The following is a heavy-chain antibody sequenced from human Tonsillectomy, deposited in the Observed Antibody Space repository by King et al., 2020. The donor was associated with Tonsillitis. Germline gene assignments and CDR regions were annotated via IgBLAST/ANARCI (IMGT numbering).Heavy chain of an antibody. V-gene: IGHV3-30*18. CDR2: ISFDGSNT. Sequence: VQLVESGGGVVQPGRSLRLSCAASGFTFSGFGMYWVRQAPGKGLEWVSFISFDGSNTDYSDSLKGRFTISRDSSNNTLYLQMESLRAEDMAVYFCAKGLYYYGSGTYYRRRDAFDIWGQGTMVTVSS. J-gene: IGHJ3*02. CDR1: GFTFSGFG. D-gene: IGHD3-10*01. CDR3: AKGLYYYGSGTYYRRRDAFDI.